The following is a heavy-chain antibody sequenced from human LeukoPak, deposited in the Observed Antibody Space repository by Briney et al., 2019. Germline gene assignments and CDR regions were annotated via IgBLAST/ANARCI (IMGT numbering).Heavy chain of an antibody. CDR3: ARVSGYDWDDYYYMDV. CDR2: IYHSGST. D-gene: IGHD5-12*01. J-gene: IGHJ6*03. CDR1: GYSISSGYY. Sequence: PSETLSLTCTVSGYSISSGYYWGWIRQPPGKGLEWIGSIYHSGSTYYNPSLKSRVTISVDTSKNQFSLKLSSVTAADTAVYYCARVSGYDWDDYYYMDVWGKGTTVTVSS. V-gene: IGHV4-38-2*02.